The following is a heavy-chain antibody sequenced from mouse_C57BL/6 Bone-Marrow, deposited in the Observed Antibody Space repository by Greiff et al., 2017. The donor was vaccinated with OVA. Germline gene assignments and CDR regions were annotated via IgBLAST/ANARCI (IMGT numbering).Heavy chain of an antibody. CDR2: IDPNSGGT. CDR3: ARERETAQARGDYFDY. V-gene: IGHV1-72*01. J-gene: IGHJ2*01. Sequence: QVQLQQPGAELVKPGASVKLSCKASGYTFTSYWMHWVKQRPGRGLEWIGRIDPNSGGTKYNEKFKSKATLTVDKPSSTAYMQLSSLTSEDSAVYYCARERETAQARGDYFDYWGQGTTLTVSS. D-gene: IGHD3-2*02. CDR1: GYTFTSYW.